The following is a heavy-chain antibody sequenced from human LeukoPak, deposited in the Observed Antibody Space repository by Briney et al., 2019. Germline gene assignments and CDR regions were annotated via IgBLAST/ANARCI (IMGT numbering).Heavy chain of an antibody. CDR3: ARPVGRGSYDATIDY. Sequence: GASVKVSCKASGYTFTGYYMHWVRQAPGQGLEWMGWINPNSGGTIYSQKFQGRVAMSRDTSISTAYMELSRLRSDDTAVYYCARPVGRGSYDATIDYWGQGTLVTVSS. CDR1: GYTFTGYY. D-gene: IGHD3-16*01. V-gene: IGHV1-2*02. J-gene: IGHJ4*02. CDR2: INPNSGGT.